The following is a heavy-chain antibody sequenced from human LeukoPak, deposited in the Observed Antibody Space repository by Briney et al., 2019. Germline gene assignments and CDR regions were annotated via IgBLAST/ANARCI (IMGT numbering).Heavy chain of an antibody. J-gene: IGHJ3*02. Sequence: GGSLRLSCAASGFTFSSYSMNWVRQAPGKGLEWVSSISSSSSYIYYADSVKGRFTISRDNAKNSLYLQMNSLRAEDTAVYYCARDGARGDYDSSGYYLGDAFDIWGQGTMVTVSS. CDR2: ISSSSSYI. CDR3: ARDGARGDYDSSGYYLGDAFDI. D-gene: IGHD3-22*01. CDR1: GFTFSSYS. V-gene: IGHV3-21*01.